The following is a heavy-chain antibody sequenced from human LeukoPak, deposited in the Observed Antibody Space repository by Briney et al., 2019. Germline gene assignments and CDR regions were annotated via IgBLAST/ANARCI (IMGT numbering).Heavy chain of an antibody. V-gene: IGHV4-61*02. D-gene: IGHD3-10*01. Sequence: SETLSLTCTVSGGSISSSSYYWGWIRQPAGKGLEWIGRIYTSGSTNYNPSLKSRVTMSVDTSKNQFSLKLSSVTAADTAVYYCAREPEYYYGSGFWVGPFDYWGQGTLVTVSS. CDR2: IYTSGST. J-gene: IGHJ4*02. CDR3: AREPEYYYGSGFWVGPFDY. CDR1: GGSISSSSYY.